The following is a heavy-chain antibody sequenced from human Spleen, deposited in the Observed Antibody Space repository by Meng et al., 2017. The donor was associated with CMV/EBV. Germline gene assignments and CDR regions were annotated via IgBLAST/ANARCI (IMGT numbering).Heavy chain of an antibody. CDR3: AFLGTYFDY. CDR2: IWYDGNNK. V-gene: IGHV3-33*03. D-gene: IGHD7-27*01. J-gene: IGHJ4*02. CDR1: GFTFSRYG. Sequence: GESLKISCAASGFTFSRYGMHWVRQAPGKGLEWVAVIWYDGNNKYYADSVKGRFTISRDNAKNSLYLQMNSLRAEDTAVYYCAFLGTYFDYWGQGALVTVSS.